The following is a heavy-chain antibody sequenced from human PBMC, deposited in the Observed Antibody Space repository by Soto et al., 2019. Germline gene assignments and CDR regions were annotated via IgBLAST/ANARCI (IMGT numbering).Heavy chain of an antibody. CDR3: ARVRITMVRGVMADYFDY. V-gene: IGHV4-30-2*01. Sequence: TLSLTCAVSGGSISSGGYSWSWILQPPGKGLEWIGYIYHSGSTYYNPSLKSRVTISVDRSKNQFSLKLSSVTAADTAVYYCARVRITMVRGVMADYFDYWGQGTLVTVSS. CDR2: IYHSGST. D-gene: IGHD3-10*01. CDR1: GGSISSGGYS. J-gene: IGHJ4*02.